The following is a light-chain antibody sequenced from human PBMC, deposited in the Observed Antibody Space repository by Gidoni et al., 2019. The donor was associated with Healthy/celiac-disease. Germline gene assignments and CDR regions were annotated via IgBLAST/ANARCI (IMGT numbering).Light chain of an antibody. CDR1: SSDVGGYNN. V-gene: IGLV2-8*01. J-gene: IGLJ2*01. CDR2: EVS. CDR3: SSYAGSNKVV. Sequence: QSALTQPPSASGSPGQPVTIACTGTSSDVGGYNNVSWYQQHPGKAPKLIIYEVSNRPSGVPDRFFGSKSGTTASLTFSGLQAEDEADYYCSSYAGSNKVVFGGGTKLTVL.